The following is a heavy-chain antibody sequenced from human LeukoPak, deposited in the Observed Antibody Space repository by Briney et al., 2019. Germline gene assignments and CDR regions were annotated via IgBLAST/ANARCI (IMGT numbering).Heavy chain of an antibody. Sequence: ASVKVSCKASGGTFSSYAISWVRQAPGQGLEWTGGIIPIFGTANYAQKFQGRVTITADESTSTAYMELSSLRSEDTAVYYCARDTQWLGIDYWGQGTLVTVSS. V-gene: IGHV1-69*13. J-gene: IGHJ4*02. CDR2: IIPIFGTA. D-gene: IGHD6-19*01. CDR3: ARDTQWLGIDY. CDR1: GGTFSSYA.